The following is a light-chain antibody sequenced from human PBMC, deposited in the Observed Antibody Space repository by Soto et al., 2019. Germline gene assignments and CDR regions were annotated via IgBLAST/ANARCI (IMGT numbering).Light chain of an antibody. J-gene: IGLJ7*01. CDR2: SDN. CDR1: SSNIGNNF. CDR3: QSYDSSLSGYV. V-gene: IGLV1-47*01. Sequence: QSVLTQPPSVSGTPGQRVTISCSGSSSNIGNNFVYWYQHLPGAAPTLVVYSDNHRPSGVPVRFSGSKSGTSASLTITGLQAGDEADYYCQSYDSSLSGYVFGAGTQLTVL.